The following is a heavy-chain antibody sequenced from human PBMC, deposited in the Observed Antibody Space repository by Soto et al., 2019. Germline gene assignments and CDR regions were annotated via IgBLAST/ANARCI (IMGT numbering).Heavy chain of an antibody. Sequence: SETLSLTCAVSGGSINANNWWTWVRQPPGKGLEWIGEVHQSGSTNYSPSLKSLVTISMDKSRNHFSLKLNSAAAAPTAVYYCASRIADRHYWGPGTPVTVSS. D-gene: IGHD6-6*01. V-gene: IGHV4-4*02. J-gene: IGHJ4*02. CDR2: VHQSGST. CDR3: ASRIADRHY. CDR1: GGSINANNW.